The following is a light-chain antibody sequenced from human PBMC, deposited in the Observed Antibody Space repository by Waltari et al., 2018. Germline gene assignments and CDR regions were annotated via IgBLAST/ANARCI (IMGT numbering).Light chain of an antibody. CDR2: AAS. Sequence: DIQMTQSPSSLSAFVGDRVTITCRASQGISNSLAWYQQKPGKVPKLLLYAASRLESGVPSRFSGSGSGTDYTLTISSLQPEDCATYYCQQYYSIALNFGGGTKVEIK. V-gene: IGKV1-NL1*01. CDR1: QGISNS. CDR3: QQYYSIALN. J-gene: IGKJ4*01.